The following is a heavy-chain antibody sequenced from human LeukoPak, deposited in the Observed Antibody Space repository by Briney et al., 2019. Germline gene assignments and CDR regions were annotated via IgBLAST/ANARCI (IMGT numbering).Heavy chain of an antibody. Sequence: PGGSLRLSCAASGFTFSSYGMHWVRQAPGKGLEWVAVISYDGSNKYYADSVKGRFTISRDNSKNTLYLQMNSLRAEDTAVYYCARSITSSWYGDFQHWGQGTLVTVSS. CDR3: ARSITSSWYGDFQH. V-gene: IGHV3-30*03. CDR2: ISYDGSNK. CDR1: GFTFSSYG. D-gene: IGHD6-13*01. J-gene: IGHJ1*01.